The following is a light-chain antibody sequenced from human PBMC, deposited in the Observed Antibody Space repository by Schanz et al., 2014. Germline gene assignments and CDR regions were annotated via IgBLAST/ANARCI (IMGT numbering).Light chain of an antibody. CDR1: QSISSY. V-gene: IGKV1-39*01. J-gene: IGKJ1*01. Sequence: DIQMTQSPSSLSASVGDRVTITCRASQSISSYLNWYQQKPGKAPKLLIYAASSLQSGVPSRFSGSGSGTDFTLTISSLQPEDFATYYCQQSYSTLWTFGQGTKVVIK. CDR2: AAS. CDR3: QQSYSTLWT.